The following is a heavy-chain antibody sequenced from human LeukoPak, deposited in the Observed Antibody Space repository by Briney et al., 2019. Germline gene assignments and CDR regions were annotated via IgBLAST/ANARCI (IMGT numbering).Heavy chain of an antibody. D-gene: IGHD4-17*01. CDR2: IYSDSGGT. Sequence: GASVKVSCKASGYTFTGYYIDWVRQAPGQGLEWMGWIYSDSGGTNYAQKFQGRVTMTRDTSTSTAYMELSSLSSDDTAFYYCARDTITVTTPYFDYWGQGTLVSVPS. J-gene: IGHJ4*02. CDR1: GYTFTGYY. V-gene: IGHV1-2*02. CDR3: ARDTITVTTPYFDY.